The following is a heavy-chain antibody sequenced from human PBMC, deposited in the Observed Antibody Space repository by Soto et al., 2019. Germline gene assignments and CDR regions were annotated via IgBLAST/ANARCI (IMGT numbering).Heavy chain of an antibody. CDR3: ARGRVGVRAAGGY. CDR2: MNPNSGNT. Sequence: QVQLVQSGAEVKKPGASVKVSCKASGYTFTSYDINWVRQATGQGLEWMGLMNPNSGNTGYAQKSECRAPMTRNTSISTAYMELSSLRSEDTAVYYCARGRVGVRAAGGYWGQGTLVTVSS. J-gene: IGHJ4*02. D-gene: IGHD3-10*01. CDR1: GYTFTSYD. V-gene: IGHV1-8*01.